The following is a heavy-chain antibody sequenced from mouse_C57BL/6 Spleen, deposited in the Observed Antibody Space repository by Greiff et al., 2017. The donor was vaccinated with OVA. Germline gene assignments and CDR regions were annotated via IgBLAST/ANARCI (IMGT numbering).Heavy chain of an antibody. CDR2: INPNNGGT. D-gene: IGHD2-4*01. J-gene: IGHJ3*01. CDR3: ATYYDYGFAY. CDR1: GYTFTDYN. Sequence: VQLQQSGPELVKPGASVKIPCKASGYTFTDYNMDWVKQSHGKSLEWIGDINPNNGGTIYNQKFKGKATLTVDKSSSTAYMELRSLTSEDTAVYYCATYYDYGFAYWGQGTLVTVSA. V-gene: IGHV1-18*01.